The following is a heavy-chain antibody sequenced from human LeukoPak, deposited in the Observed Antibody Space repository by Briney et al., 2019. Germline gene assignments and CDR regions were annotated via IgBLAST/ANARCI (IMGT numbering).Heavy chain of an antibody. CDR3: ARGRLIMVRGVIPSYFDY. V-gene: IGHV5-51*01. CDR2: IYPGDSDT. CDR1: GYSFTSYW. Sequence: GESLKISCKGSGYSFTSYWIGWVRQMPGKGLEWMGIIYPGDSDTRYSPSFQGQVTISADRSISTAYLQWSSLKASDTAMYYCARGRLIMVRGVIPSYFDYWGQGTLVTVSS. J-gene: IGHJ4*02. D-gene: IGHD3-10*01.